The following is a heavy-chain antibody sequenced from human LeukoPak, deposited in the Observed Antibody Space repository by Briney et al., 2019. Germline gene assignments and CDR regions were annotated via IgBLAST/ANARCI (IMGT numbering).Heavy chain of an antibody. Sequence: ASVKVSCKASGGTFSSYAISWVRQAPGQGLEWMGWISAYNGNTNYAQKLQGRVTMTTDTSTSTAYMELRSLRSDDTAVYYCARDPANYARAPEYFQHWGQGTLVTVSS. CDR3: ARDPANYARAPEYFQH. J-gene: IGHJ1*01. D-gene: IGHD1-7*01. CDR2: ISAYNGNT. V-gene: IGHV1-18*01. CDR1: GGTFSSYA.